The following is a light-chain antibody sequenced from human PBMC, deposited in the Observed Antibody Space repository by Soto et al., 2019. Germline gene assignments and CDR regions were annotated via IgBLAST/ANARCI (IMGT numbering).Light chain of an antibody. Sequence: ALTQPRSVSGSPGQSVTISCTGTSNDVGGYDYVSWYQQHPGKAPKLIIYDVSKRPSGVPDRFSGSKSGNTASLTISGLQAEDEANYYCCSYAGTNSYVFGTGTKVTVL. CDR2: DVS. CDR1: SNDVGGYDY. J-gene: IGLJ1*01. V-gene: IGLV2-11*01. CDR3: CSYAGTNSYV.